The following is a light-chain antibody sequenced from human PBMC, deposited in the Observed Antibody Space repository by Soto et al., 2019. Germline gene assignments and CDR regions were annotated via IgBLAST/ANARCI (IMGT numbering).Light chain of an antibody. J-gene: IGKJ2*01. V-gene: IGKV1-39*01. CDR2: AAT. CDR3: QQSYNSPYT. CDR1: QSINNY. Sequence: DIQMTQSPSSLSASLGDRVTITCRASQSINNYLNWYQQEEGKAPKLLIYAATSLQSGVPSRFSGSGSGTEVTLNISSLQPGDFATYYCQQSYNSPYTFGLGTKLEIK.